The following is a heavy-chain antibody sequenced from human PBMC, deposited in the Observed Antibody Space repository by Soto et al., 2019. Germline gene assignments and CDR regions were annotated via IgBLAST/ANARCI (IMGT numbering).Heavy chain of an antibody. CDR1: GGSISSSSYY. D-gene: IGHD2-2*01. V-gene: IGHV4-39*01. CDR3: ARLNIVVVPEIYYYMDV. CDR2: IYYSGST. J-gene: IGHJ6*03. Sequence: PSETLSLTCTVSGGSISSSSYYWGWIRQPPGKGLEWIGSIYYSGSTYYNPSLKSRVTISVDTSKNQFSLKLSSVTAADTAVYYCARLNIVVVPEIYYYMDVWGKGTTVTVSS.